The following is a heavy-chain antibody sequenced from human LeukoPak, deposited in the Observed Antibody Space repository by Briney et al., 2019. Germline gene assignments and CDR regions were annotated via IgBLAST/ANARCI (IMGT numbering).Heavy chain of an antibody. CDR3: ARDGGGGYY. CDR2: INHSGST. D-gene: IGHD2-15*01. Sequence: PSETLSLTCTVSGGSISSYYWSWIRQPPGKGLEWIGEINHSGSTNYNPSLKSRVTISVDTSKNQFSLNLTSLTTADTAVYYCARDGGGGYYWGQGALVTVSS. J-gene: IGHJ4*02. V-gene: IGHV4-59*01. CDR1: GGSISSYY.